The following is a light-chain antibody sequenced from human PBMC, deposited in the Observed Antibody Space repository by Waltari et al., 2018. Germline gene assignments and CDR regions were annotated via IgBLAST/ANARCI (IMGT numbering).Light chain of an antibody. V-gene: IGLV2-14*01. CDR1: SSDVGGYNY. Sequence: QSALTQPASVSGSPGQSITISCTGTSSDVGGYNYVSWYQQHPGKAPKLSIYEVSKRPPGVSTRFSGSKAGHPASLTISGLQAEDDAYYYCSSYTSSSTWVFGGGTKLTVL. CDR2: EVS. CDR3: SSYTSSSTWV. J-gene: IGLJ3*02.